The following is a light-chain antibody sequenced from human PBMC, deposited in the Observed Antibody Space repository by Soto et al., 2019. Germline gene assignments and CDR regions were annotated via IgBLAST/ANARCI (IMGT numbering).Light chain of an antibody. CDR3: QQYGSSPQT. J-gene: IGKJ1*01. CDR1: QSISSSY. CDR2: GAS. V-gene: IGKV3-20*01. Sequence: EIVLTQSPGTLSLSPGERATLSCRASQSISSSYLAWYQVKPGQAPRLLIYGASSRATGFPDRFSGSGSGTDFTLTISRLEPEDYAVYYCQQYGSSPQTFGQGTKVDIK.